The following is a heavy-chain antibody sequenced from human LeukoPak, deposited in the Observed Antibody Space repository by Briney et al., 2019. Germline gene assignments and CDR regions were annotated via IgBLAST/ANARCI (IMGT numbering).Heavy chain of an antibody. D-gene: IGHD1-26*01. J-gene: IGHJ5*02. V-gene: IGHV4-38-2*01. Sequence: SETLSLTCAVSGYSISRGYYWGWLGQSPGKGLERYGSIYHNGSTYYNQSLMSRVTISLDTSKNQFTLKLNSVTAADTAVYYCARTSRDHSGSYPWGQGTLVTVSS. CDR2: IYHNGST. CDR3: ARTSRDHSGSYP. CDR1: GYSISRGYY.